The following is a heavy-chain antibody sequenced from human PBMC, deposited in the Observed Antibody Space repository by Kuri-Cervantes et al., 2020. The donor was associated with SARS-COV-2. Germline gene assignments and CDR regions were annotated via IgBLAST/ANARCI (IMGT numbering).Heavy chain of an antibody. V-gene: IGHV1-46*01. D-gene: IGHD4-17*01. CDR1: GYTFTTYY. CDR3: ARDPTTVTTRIGMDV. CDR2: INPSGGGT. J-gene: IGHJ6*02. Sequence: ASVKVSCKASGYTFTTYYIHWVRQAPGQGLEWMGIINPSGGGTSYAQKFQGRVAVTRDTPTSTVYMELSSLRSEDTAVYYCARDPTTVTTRIGMDVWGQGTTVTVSS.